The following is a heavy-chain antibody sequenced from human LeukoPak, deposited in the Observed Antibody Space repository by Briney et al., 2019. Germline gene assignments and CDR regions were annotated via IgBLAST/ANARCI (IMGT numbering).Heavy chain of an antibody. V-gene: IGHV4-61*02. D-gene: IGHD6-25*01. CDR1: GGSITSGNYY. J-gene: IGHJ5*02. CDR3: ARDPHIGSSGWDP. CDR2: IYASGST. Sequence: SETLSLTCTVSGGSITSGNYYWSWIRQPAGKGLEWIGRIYASGSTNYNPSLKSRVTISVDTSKNQFSLKLTSVTATDTAVYYCARDPHIGSSGWDPWGQGTLVTVSS.